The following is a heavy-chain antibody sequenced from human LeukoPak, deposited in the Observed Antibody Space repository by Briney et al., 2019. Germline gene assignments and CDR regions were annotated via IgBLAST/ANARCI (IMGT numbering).Heavy chain of an antibody. CDR3: ARGCREGYISPFDP. J-gene: IGHJ5*02. CDR1: RLSVSSNL. V-gene: IGHV3-66*01. CDR2: IRRDGST. Sequence: GGSLRLSCAASRLSVSSNLMSWVRQAPGKGLEWVAVIRRDGSTDYADSVKGRFTISRDNYRNTVHLQMISLRAEDTAMYYCARGCREGYISPFDPWGQGTLVTVSS. D-gene: IGHD5-24*01.